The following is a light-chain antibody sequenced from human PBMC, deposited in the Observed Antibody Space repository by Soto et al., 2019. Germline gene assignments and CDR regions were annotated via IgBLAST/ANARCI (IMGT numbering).Light chain of an antibody. CDR1: QSVSSSY. CDR2: GAY. J-gene: IGKJ2*03. V-gene: IGKV3-20*01. CDR3: QQYGTSIYS. Sequence: EIVLTQSPGTLSLSPGERATLSCRATQSVSSSYLAWYQQKPGQAPRLLIYGAYIRATGIPDRFSGSGSGTDFTLTITKLEPEDFAVYYCQQYGTSIYSFGQGTKLEIK.